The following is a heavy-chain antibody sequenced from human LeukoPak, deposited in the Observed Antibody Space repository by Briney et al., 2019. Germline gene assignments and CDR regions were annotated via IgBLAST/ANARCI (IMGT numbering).Heavy chain of an antibody. CDR2: IKTDGSEI. V-gene: IGHV3-7*03. CDR1: GFTFSSYS. Sequence: GGSLRLSCAASGFTFSSYSMNWVRQAPGKGLEWVANIKTDGSEIYYVDSVKGRFTISRDNAKNSLYLQMNSLRADDTAVYYCARDGYSGSYYDYWSQGTLVTVSS. D-gene: IGHD5-12*01. J-gene: IGHJ4*02. CDR3: ARDGYSGSYYDY.